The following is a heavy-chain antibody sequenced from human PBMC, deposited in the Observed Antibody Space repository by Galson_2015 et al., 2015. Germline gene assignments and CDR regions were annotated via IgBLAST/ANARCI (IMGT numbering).Heavy chain of an antibody. Sequence: QSGAEVKKPGESLTISCTGSGYSFTSYWIGWARQMPGKGLEWMGVIYPGDSDTRYSPSFQGQVPIPAYKSISTACLQWSSLKASDAAMYCCARPVGISGSCRSAFDIWGQGTMVTVSS. CDR1: GYSFTSYW. CDR3: ARPVGISGSCRSAFDI. D-gene: IGHD1-26*01. J-gene: IGHJ3*02. V-gene: IGHV5-51*01. CDR2: IYPGDSDT.